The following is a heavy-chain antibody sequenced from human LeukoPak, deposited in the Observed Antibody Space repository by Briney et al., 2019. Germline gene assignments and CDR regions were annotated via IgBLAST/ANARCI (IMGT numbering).Heavy chain of an antibody. D-gene: IGHD3-3*01. Sequence: GGSLRLPCTASGFTVSSNYMNWVRQAPGTGLDWVSVIYPGGSTYYADSVKGRFTISRDNSKNTLYLQMNSLRAEDTAVYYCASGYDFWSGPDYWGQGTLVTVSS. CDR3: ASGYDFWSGPDY. CDR2: IYPGGST. V-gene: IGHV3-53*01. CDR1: GFTVSSNY. J-gene: IGHJ4*02.